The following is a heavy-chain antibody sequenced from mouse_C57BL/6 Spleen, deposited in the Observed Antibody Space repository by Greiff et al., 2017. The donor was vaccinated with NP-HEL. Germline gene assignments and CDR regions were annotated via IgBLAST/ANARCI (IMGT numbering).Heavy chain of an antibody. D-gene: IGHD1-1*01. J-gene: IGHJ2*01. CDR1: GFTFSDYG. Sequence: EVQGVESGGGLVKPGGSLKLSCAASGFTFSDYGMHWVRQAPEKGLEWVAYISSGSSTIYYADTVKGRFTISENNAKNTLFLQMTSLRSEDTAMYYCARTTVVAYYFDYWGQGTTLTVSS. CDR3: ARTTVVAYYFDY. V-gene: IGHV5-17*01. CDR2: ISSGSSTI.